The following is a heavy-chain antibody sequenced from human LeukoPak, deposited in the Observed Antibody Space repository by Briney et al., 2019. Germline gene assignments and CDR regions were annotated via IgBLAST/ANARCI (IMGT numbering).Heavy chain of an antibody. V-gene: IGHV3-23*01. CDR3: AKAWGSDGYCSSPSCARYYYYGMDV. D-gene: IGHD2-2*01. Sequence: PGGSLRLSCAASGSTFSSFAMSWVRQAPGRGLEWVSAIGGSGGSTSYADSVKGRFTISRENSKNTLYLQMNSLRAEDTAVYYCAKAWGSDGYCSSPSCARYYYYGMDVWGKGTTVTVSS. CDR2: IGGSGGST. CDR1: GSTFSSFA. J-gene: IGHJ6*04.